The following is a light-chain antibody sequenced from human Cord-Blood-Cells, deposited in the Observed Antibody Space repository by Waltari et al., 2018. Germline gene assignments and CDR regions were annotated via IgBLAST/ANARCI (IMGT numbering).Light chain of an antibody. V-gene: IGLV2-14*01. CDR1: SSDVGGYNS. CDR2: DVS. CDR3: SSYTSSSTLV. J-gene: IGLJ2*01. Sequence: QSALTQPASVSGSPGQSITIACTVTSSDVGGYNSVSWYQQHPGKAPKLMIYDVSNRPSGVSNRCSGSKSGNTASLTISGLQAEDEADYYCSSYTSSSTLVFGGGTKLTVL.